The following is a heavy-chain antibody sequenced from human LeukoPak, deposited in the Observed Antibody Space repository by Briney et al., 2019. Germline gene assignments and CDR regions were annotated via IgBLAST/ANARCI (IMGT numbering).Heavy chain of an antibody. CDR1: GGSISSSSYY. Sequence: SETLSLTCTVSGGSISSSSYYWSWIRQPPGKGLEWIGYIYYSGSTNYNPSLKSRVTISVDTSKNQFSLKLSSVAAADTAVYYYARGYYYGSGSYYMDVWGKGTTVTISS. D-gene: IGHD3-10*01. CDR2: IYYSGST. CDR3: ARGYYYGSGSYYMDV. V-gene: IGHV4-61*01. J-gene: IGHJ6*03.